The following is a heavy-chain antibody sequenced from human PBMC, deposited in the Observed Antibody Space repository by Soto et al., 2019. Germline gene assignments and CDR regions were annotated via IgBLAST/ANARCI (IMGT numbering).Heavy chain of an antibody. V-gene: IGHV1-18*04. Sequence: ASVKVSCKXSGYTFTSYGISWVRQAPGQGLEWMGRISAYNGNTNYAQKLQGRVTMTTDTSTSTAYMELRSLRSDDTAVYYCAIYDSTTKFDPWGQGTLVTVSS. CDR3: AIYDSTTKFDP. J-gene: IGHJ5*02. CDR1: GYTFTSYG. D-gene: IGHD3-22*01. CDR2: ISAYNGNT.